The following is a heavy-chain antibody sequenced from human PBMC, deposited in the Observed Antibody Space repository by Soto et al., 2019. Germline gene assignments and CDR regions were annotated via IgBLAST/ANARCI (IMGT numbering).Heavy chain of an antibody. CDR1: GFTFSNAW. CDR3: TTDQGVGIAPGY. J-gene: IGHJ4*02. Sequence: GGSLRLSCAASGFTFSNAWMSWVRQAPGKGLEWVDRIKSKTDGGTTDYAAPVKGRFTISRDDSKNTLYLQMNSLKTEDTAVYYCTTDQGVGIAPGYWGQGTLVTVSS. CDR2: IKSKTDGGTT. D-gene: IGHD2-21*01. V-gene: IGHV3-15*01.